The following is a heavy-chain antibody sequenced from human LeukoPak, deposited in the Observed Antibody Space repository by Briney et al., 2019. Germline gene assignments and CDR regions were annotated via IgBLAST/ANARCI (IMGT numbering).Heavy chain of an antibody. CDR3: ARDEAIAAAGTVDY. Sequence: ASVKVSCKASGYTFTGYYMHWVRQAPGQGLEWMGWINPNSGGTNYAQKFQGRVTMTRDTSISIAYMELSRLRSDDTAVYYCARDEAIAAAGTVDYWGQGTLVTVSS. J-gene: IGHJ4*02. D-gene: IGHD6-13*01. CDR2: INPNSGGT. CDR1: GYTFTGYY. V-gene: IGHV1-2*02.